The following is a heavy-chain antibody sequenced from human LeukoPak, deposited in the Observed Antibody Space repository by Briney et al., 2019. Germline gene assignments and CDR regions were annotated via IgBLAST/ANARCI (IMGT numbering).Heavy chain of an antibody. V-gene: IGHV4-4*07. CDR2: IYTSGST. Sequence: PSETLSLTCTVSGGSISSYYWSWIRQPAGKGLEWIGRIYTSGSTNYNPSLKSRVTMSADTSKNQFSLKLSSVTAADTAVYYCARDRDDTLTGYYVHAFDIWGQGTMVTVSS. CDR1: GGSISSYY. CDR3: ARDRDDTLTGYYVHAFDI. D-gene: IGHD3-9*01. J-gene: IGHJ3*02.